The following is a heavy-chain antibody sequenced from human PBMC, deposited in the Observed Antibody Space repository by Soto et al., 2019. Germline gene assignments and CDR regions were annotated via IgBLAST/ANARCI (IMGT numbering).Heavy chain of an antibody. D-gene: IGHD2-2*01. CDR3: ARAVPAAKGWFDS. Sequence: ESGGGVVQPGGSLRLACAASGFTFSSYGMHWVRQAPGKGLEWVAVIWFDGSKEFYAASVEGRFTISRDNSKKMVYLEMNSPRDVDTAVYYCARAVPAAKGWFDSWGQGTLVTVSS. J-gene: IGHJ5*01. V-gene: IGHV3-33*01. CDR1: GFTFSSYG. CDR2: IWFDGSKE.